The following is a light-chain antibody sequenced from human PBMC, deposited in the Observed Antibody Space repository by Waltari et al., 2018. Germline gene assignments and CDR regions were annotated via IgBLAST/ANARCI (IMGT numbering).Light chain of an antibody. V-gene: IGLV1-40*01. J-gene: IGLJ2*01. Sequence: QSVLTQPPSVSGAPGQGVTISCSGSGSNIGAGYDVHWYRQLPGKAPTLLISGVNTRPPGVSDRFSGSQFDTSASLAIAGLQADDEADYYCQSYDTTLSVVFGGGTKLTVL. CDR3: QSYDTTLSVV. CDR1: GSNIGAGYD. CDR2: GVN.